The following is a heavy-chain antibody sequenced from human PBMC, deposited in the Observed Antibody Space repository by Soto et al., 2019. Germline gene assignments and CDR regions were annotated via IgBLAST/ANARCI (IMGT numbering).Heavy chain of an antibody. CDR1: GYTFTSYA. V-gene: IGHV1-3*01. Sequence: ASVKVSCKASGYTFTSYARHWVRQAPGQRLEWMGWINAGNGNTKYSQKFQGRVTITRDTSASTAYMELSSLRSEDTAVYYCAREEGYSSSSRPPSYYYYMDVWGKGTTVTVSS. J-gene: IGHJ6*03. D-gene: IGHD6-6*01. CDR3: AREEGYSSSSRPPSYYYYMDV. CDR2: INAGNGNT.